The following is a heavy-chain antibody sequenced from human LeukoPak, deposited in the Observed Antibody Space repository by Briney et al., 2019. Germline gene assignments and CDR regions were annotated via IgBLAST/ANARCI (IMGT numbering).Heavy chain of an antibody. J-gene: IGHJ4*02. CDR1: GGSISSGGYS. V-gene: IGHV4-30-2*03. D-gene: IGHD7-27*01. CDR2: IYYSGST. CDR3: ARGPSTGDFDY. Sequence: SETLSLTCAVSGGSISSGGYSWSWIRQPPGKGLEWIGSIYYSGSTYYNPSLKSRVTISVDTSKNQFSLKLSSVTAADTAVYYCARGPSTGDFDYWGQGALVTVSS.